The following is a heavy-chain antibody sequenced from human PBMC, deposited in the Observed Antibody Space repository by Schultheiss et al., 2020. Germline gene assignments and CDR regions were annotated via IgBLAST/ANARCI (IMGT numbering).Heavy chain of an antibody. CDR3: ARKPRLNIYYYYGIDV. CDR1: GFRLSDYW. J-gene: IGHJ6*02. CDR2: IEEDGSLK. Sequence: GGSLRLSCAASGFRLSDYWMHWVRQAPGKGLEWVAIIEEDGSLKYYGESVRGRFTISRDNAKNTLFLQMNNLRAEDTAVYYCARKPRLNIYYYYGIDVWGQGTTVTVYS. V-gene: IGHV3-7*01. D-gene: IGHD6-25*01.